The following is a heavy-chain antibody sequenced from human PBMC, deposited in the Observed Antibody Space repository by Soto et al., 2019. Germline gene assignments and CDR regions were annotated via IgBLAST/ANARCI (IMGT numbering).Heavy chain of an antibody. V-gene: IGHV1-58*01. CDR3: AAGKYYYDSSGYFY. CDR2: IVVGSGNT. D-gene: IGHD3-22*01. J-gene: IGHJ4*02. CDR1: GFTFTSSA. Sequence: SVKVSFKASGFTFTSSAVQWVRQARGQRLEWIGWIVVGSGNTNYAQKFQERVTITRDMSTSTAYMELSSLRSEDTAVYYCAAGKYYYDSSGYFYWGQGTLVTVSS.